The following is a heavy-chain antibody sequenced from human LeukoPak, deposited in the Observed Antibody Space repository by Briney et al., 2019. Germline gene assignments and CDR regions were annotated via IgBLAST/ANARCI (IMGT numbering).Heavy chain of an antibody. D-gene: IGHD3-9*01. J-gene: IGHJ4*02. V-gene: IGHV3-23*01. Sequence: GGSLRLSCAASGFTFSSYAMSWVRQAPGKGLEWVSAISGSGGSTYYADCVKGRFTISRDNSKNTLYLQMNSLRAEDTAVYYCAKAQAPYYDILTGYSPDYWGQGTLVTVSS. CDR2: ISGSGGST. CDR1: GFTFSSYA. CDR3: AKAQAPYYDILTGYSPDY.